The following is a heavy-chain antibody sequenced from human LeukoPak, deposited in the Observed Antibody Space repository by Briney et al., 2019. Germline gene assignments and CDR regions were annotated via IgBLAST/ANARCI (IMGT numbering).Heavy chain of an antibody. D-gene: IGHD6-6*01. V-gene: IGHV1-46*01. CDR1: GYTFTSYY. Sequence: GASVKVSCKASGYTFTSYYMHWVRQAPGQGLEWMGIINPSGGSTSYAQKFQGRVTMTRDMSTSTVYMELSSLRSEDTAVYYCARDGDSSSSYYYYYMDVWGKGTTVTVSS. J-gene: IGHJ6*03. CDR3: ARDGDSSSSYYYYYMDV. CDR2: INPSGGST.